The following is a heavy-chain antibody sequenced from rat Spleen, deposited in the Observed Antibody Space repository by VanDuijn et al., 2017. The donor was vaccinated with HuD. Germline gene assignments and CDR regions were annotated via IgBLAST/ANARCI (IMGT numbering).Heavy chain of an antibody. V-gene: IGHV5-43*01. CDR1: GFTFSSYV. CDR3: ARERNWERYFDY. D-gene: IGHD5-1*01. CDR2: INTDSSST. J-gene: IGHJ2*01. Sequence: EVQLVASGGGLVQPRSSLKVSCVASGFTFSSYVMHWFRQAPENGIEWLAYINTDSSSTHYAETVKGRFAISRDNAKNTVDMQLSSLRSEDTAMYFCARERNWERYFDYWGQGVMVTVSS.